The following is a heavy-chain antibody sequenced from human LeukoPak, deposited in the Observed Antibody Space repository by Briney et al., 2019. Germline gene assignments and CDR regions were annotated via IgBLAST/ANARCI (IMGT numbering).Heavy chain of an antibody. Sequence: GGSLRLSCAASGFTFSSYSMNWVRQAPGKGLEWVSSISSSSSYIYYADSVKGRFTISRDNAKNSLYLQMNSLRAEDTAVYYCARDRGYYSGGSCYDGDFQHWGQGTLVTVSS. J-gene: IGHJ1*01. D-gene: IGHD2-15*01. V-gene: IGHV3-21*01. CDR1: GFTFSSYS. CDR2: ISSSSSYI. CDR3: ARDRGYYSGGSCYDGDFQH.